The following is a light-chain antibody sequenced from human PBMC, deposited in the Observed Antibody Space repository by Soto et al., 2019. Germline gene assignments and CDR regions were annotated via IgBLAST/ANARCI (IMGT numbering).Light chain of an antibody. CDR3: QQENIWPPWT. J-gene: IGKJ1*01. CDR1: QSVSNN. Sequence: ILMTQSPATLSVSPGERATLSCRASQSVSNNLAWYQQKPGQAPRLLIYDASTSATGIPARFSGSGSGTEFTLTISGLQSEDFAVYYCQQENIWPPWTFGQGTKVEVK. V-gene: IGKV3-15*01. CDR2: DAS.